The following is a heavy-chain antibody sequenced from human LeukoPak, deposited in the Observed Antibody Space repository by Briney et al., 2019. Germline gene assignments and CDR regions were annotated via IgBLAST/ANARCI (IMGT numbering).Heavy chain of an antibody. D-gene: IGHD6-19*01. CDR2: ISWNSGSI. CDR1: GFTFDDYA. J-gene: IGHJ4*02. V-gene: IGHV3-9*01. Sequence: GRSLRLSCAASGFTFDDYAMHWVRQAPGKGLEWVSGISWNSGSIGYADSVKGRFTISRDNAKNSLYLQMNSLRAEDTALYYCAKDSGVAVAGLDYWGQGTLVTVFS. CDR3: AKDSGVAVAGLDY.